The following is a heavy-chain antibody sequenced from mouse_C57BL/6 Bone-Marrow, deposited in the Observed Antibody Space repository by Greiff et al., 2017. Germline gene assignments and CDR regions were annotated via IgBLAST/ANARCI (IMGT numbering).Heavy chain of an antibody. D-gene: IGHD4-1*01. CDR3: ARKGLGRYYAMDY. V-gene: IGHV1-18*01. CDR2: INPNNGGT. Sequence: VQLQQSGPELVKPGASVKIPCKASGYTFTDYNMDWVKQSHGKSLEWIGDINPNNGGTIYNQKFKGKATLTVDKSSSTAYMELRSLTSEDTAVYYCARKGLGRYYAMDYWGQGTSVTVSS. CDR1: GYTFTDYN. J-gene: IGHJ4*01.